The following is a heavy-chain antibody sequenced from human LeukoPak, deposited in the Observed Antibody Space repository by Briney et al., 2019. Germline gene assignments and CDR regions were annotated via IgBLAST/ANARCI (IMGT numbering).Heavy chain of an antibody. CDR3: AAVRGDTYYDYVWGSYRTYYFDY. D-gene: IGHD3-16*02. Sequence: ASVKVSCKASGYTFTDYYMHWLRQAPGQGLEWMGWINPNSGDTNYAQKFQGRVTMTRDKSISTAYMELSRLRSDDTAVYYCAAVRGDTYYDYVWGSYRTYYFDYWGQGTLVTVSS. CDR1: GYTFTDYY. J-gene: IGHJ4*02. CDR2: INPNSGDT. V-gene: IGHV1-2*02.